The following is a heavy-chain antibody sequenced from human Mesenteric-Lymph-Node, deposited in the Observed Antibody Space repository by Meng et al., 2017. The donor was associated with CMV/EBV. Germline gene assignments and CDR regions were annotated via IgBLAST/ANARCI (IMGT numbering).Heavy chain of an antibody. D-gene: IGHD3-9*01. V-gene: IGHV1-69*10. J-gene: IGHJ4*02. CDR2: ISPLVGLP. CDR3: SRAGLSYDILTGYYRY. CDR1: GGSFSDYP. Sequence: SGGSFSDYPIHWVRQAPGQGFEWVGGISPLVGLPNYAQKFQGRVTLIADKSTTTVHMDLSSLKSEDTAIYYCSRAGLSYDILTGYYRYWGQGTLVTVSS.